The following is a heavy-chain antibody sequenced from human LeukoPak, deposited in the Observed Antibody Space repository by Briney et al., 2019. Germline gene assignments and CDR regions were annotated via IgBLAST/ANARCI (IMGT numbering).Heavy chain of an antibody. D-gene: IGHD3-22*01. V-gene: IGHV5-51*01. J-gene: IGHJ4*02. Sequence: GESLKISCKGSGYGFTSYWIGWVRQMPGKGLEWMGVIYPGDSDTRYSPSFQGQVTISADKSISTAYLQWSSLKASDTAMYYCARVVYYDSSGYYYQTFDYWGQGTLVTVSS. CDR3: ARVVYYDSSGYYYQTFDY. CDR2: IYPGDSDT. CDR1: GYGFTSYW.